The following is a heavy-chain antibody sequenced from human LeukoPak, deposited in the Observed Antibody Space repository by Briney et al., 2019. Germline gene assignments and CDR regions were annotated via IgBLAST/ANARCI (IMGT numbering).Heavy chain of an antibody. V-gene: IGHV3-23*01. CDR3: AKGVSPRWDQFDY. CDR1: GFIFSSYA. D-gene: IGHD6-6*01. Sequence: GGSQRLSCAASGFIFSSYAMTWLRQVPGKGLEWVSTISDDGDSTFYADSVKGRFTISRDNSKNTLYLQMNSLRAEDTALYYCAKGVSPRWDQFDYWGQGTLVPVSS. CDR2: ISDDGDST. J-gene: IGHJ4*02.